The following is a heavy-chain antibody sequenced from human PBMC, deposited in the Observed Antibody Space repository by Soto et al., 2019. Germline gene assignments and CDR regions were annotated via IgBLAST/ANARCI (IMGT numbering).Heavy chain of an antibody. D-gene: IGHD3-22*01. Sequence: QVQLVESGGDVVQPGRSLRLSCAASGFTFSGRVFHWVHQTPGKGLEWVGLISDDGNKQYADSVKDRFTISRDNSKNELHLEMNSLRVEDTALYYCAREDESSGYAGTFQLWGQGTVVTVSP. J-gene: IGHJ1*01. CDR1: GFTFSGRV. V-gene: IGHV3-30-3*01. CDR3: AREDESSGYAGTFQL. CDR2: ISDDGNK.